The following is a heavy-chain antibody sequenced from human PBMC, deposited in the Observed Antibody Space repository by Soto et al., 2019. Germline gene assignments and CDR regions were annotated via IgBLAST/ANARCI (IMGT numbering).Heavy chain of an antibody. CDR1: GYSFTSYW. V-gene: IGHV5-51*01. CDR3: ARHDYSGSPDYYYGMDV. Sequence: GESLKISCKGSGYSFTSYWIGWVRQMPGKGLEWMGIIYPGDSDTRYSPSFQGQVTISADKSISTAYLQWSSLKASDTAMYYCARHDYSGSPDYYYGMDVWGQGTTVTVSS. J-gene: IGHJ6*02. D-gene: IGHD3-10*01. CDR2: IYPGDSDT.